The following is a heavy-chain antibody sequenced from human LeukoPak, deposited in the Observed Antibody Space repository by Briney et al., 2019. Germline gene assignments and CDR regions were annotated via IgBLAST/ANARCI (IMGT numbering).Heavy chain of an antibody. J-gene: IGHJ2*01. V-gene: IGHV4-59*01. CDR3: ARGSKGSSWPGGYFDL. CDR1: GGPISSYY. CDR2: IYSSGST. Sequence: SETLSLTCTVSGGPISSYYWSWVRQPPGEGLECIGYIYSSGSTNYNPSLKSRVTISVDASNNQFSLKLTSVTAADTAVYYCARGSKGSSWPGGYFDLWGRGTLVTVSS. D-gene: IGHD6-13*01.